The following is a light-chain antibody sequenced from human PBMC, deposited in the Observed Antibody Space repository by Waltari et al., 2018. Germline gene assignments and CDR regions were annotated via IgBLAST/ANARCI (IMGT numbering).Light chain of an antibody. J-gene: IGKJ1*01. CDR3: QRYYSTPWT. CDR2: WAY. CDR1: QSVLYSSNNKNY. V-gene: IGKV4-1*01. Sequence: DIVMTQSPDSLAVSLGERATINCKSSQSVLYSSNNKNYLAWYQQKPGQTPKLLIYWAYTRESGVPDRFSGSGSGTDFTLTISILQAEDVAVYYCQRYYSTPWTFGQGTKVEIK.